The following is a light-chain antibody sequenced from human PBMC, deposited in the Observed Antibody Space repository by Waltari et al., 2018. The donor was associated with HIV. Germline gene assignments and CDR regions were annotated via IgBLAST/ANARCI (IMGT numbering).Light chain of an antibody. J-gene: IGKJ2*01. V-gene: IGKV3-15*01. CDR3: QQYNNWPPGYT. Sequence: PATLFMSPGERATFFCRASQSVSSNLAWYQQKFGQAPRLLIYDASTRATGIPARFSGSGSGTEFTLTISSLQSEDFAVYYCQQYNNWPPGYTFGQGTKLEIK. CDR2: DAS. CDR1: QSVSSN.